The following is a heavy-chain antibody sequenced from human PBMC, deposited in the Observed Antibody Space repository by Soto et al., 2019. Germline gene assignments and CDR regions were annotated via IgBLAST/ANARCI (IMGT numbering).Heavy chain of an antibody. CDR1: GFTFSSYA. CDR2: ISYDGSNK. V-gene: IGHV3-30-3*01. Sequence: GGSLRLSCAASGFTFSSYAMHWVRQTPGKGLEWVAVISYDGSNKYYADSVKGRFTISRDNSKNTLYLQMNSLRAEDTAVYYCANPGEGYSVKYFQHGGKATLVTVSP. J-gene: IGHJ1*01. CDR3: ANPGEGYSVKYFQH. D-gene: IGHD5-18*01.